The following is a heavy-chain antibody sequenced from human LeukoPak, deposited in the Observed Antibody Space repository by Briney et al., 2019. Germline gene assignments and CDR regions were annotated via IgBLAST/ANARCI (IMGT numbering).Heavy chain of an antibody. CDR3: AREKQPGGTPFDY. J-gene: IGHJ4*02. Sequence: PGGSLRLSCAASGFTFSSYAMSWVRQAPGKGLEWVSGISGSDGSTNYADSVKGRFTVSRDNSKNTVYLQMNSLRDEDTAVYYCAREKQPGGTPFDYWGQGSLVTVSS. D-gene: IGHD1-26*01. CDR2: ISGSDGST. CDR1: GFTFSSYA. V-gene: IGHV3-23*01.